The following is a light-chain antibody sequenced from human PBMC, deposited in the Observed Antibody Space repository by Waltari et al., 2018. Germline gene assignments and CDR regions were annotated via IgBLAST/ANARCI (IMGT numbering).Light chain of an antibody. CDR2: DAS. J-gene: IGKJ4*01. CDR1: QSVGNY. V-gene: IGKV3-11*01. Sequence: EIVLTQSPATLSLSPGERAALSCWASQSVGNYLAWYQQRPGQAPRLLIYDASNRATGIPARFSGSGSGTDFTLSISSVEPEDSAVYYCQQRSNWPPTVTFGGGTKVEI. CDR3: QQRSNWPPTVT.